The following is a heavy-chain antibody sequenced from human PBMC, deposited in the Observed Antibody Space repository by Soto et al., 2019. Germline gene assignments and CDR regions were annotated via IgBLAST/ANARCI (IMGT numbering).Heavy chain of an antibody. V-gene: IGHV4-34*01. CDR1: GGSFSGYY. J-gene: IGHJ4*01. Sequence: SETLSLTCAVYGGSFSGYYWSWSRQPPGKGLEWIGEINHSGSTNYNPSLKSRVTISVDTSKNQFSLKLSSVTAADTAVYYCARGRLNDYIWGSYRPKRRFDYWGQGTLVTVSS. CDR3: ARGRLNDYIWGSYRPKRRFDY. D-gene: IGHD3-16*02. CDR2: INHSGST.